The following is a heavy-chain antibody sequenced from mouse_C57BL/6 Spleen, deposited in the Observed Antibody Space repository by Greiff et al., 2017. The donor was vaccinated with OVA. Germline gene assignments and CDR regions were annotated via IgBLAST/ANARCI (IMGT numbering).Heavy chain of an antibody. Sequence: EVQLQESGGDLVKPGGSLKLSCAASGFTFSSYGMSWVRQTPDKRLEWVATISSGGSYTYYPDSVKGRFTISRDNAKNTLYLQMSGLKSEDTAMYYCARQYDYDVHFDYWGQGTTLTVSS. J-gene: IGHJ2*01. D-gene: IGHD2-4*01. CDR2: ISSGGSYT. CDR1: GFTFSSYG. V-gene: IGHV5-6*01. CDR3: ARQYDYDVHFDY.